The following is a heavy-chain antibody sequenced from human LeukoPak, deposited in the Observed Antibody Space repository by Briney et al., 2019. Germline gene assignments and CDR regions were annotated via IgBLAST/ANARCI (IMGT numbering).Heavy chain of an antibody. V-gene: IGHV4-39*01. J-gene: IGHJ5*02. D-gene: IGHD3-10*01. CDR3: ASPFPAFGESEGRNWFDP. CDR2: IYYSGST. Sequence: SETLSLTCTVSGGSISSSSYYWGWIRQPPGKGLEWIGSIYYSGSTYYNPSLKSRVTISVDTSKNQFSLKLSSVTAADTAVYYCASPFPAFGESEGRNWFDPWGQGTLVTVSS. CDR1: GGSISSSSYY.